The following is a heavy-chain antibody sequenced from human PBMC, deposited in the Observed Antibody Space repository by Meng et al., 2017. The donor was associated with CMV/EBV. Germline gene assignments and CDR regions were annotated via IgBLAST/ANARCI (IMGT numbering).Heavy chain of an antibody. CDR3: ARGGGPSSGYSSDWASGY. D-gene: IGHD6-19*01. CDR2: ISSSSSYI. Sequence: GGSLRLSCAASGFTFSSYSMNWVRQAPGKGLEWVSSISSSSSYIYYADSVKGRFTISRDNAKNSLYLQMNSLRAEDTAVYYCARGGGPSSGYSSDWASGYWGQGTLVTVSS. J-gene: IGHJ4*02. CDR1: GFTFSSYS. V-gene: IGHV3-21*01.